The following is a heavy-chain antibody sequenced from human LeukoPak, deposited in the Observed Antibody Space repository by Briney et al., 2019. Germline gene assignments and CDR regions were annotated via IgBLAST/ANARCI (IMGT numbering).Heavy chain of an antibody. CDR1: GYTFTSYD. Sequence: ASVKVSCKASGYTFTSYDINWVRQATGQGLGWMGWMNPNSGNTGYAQRFQGRVTITRNTSISTAYMELSSLRSEDTAVYYCARFERSSSSFDYWGQGTLVTVSS. CDR3: ARFERSSSSFDY. J-gene: IGHJ4*02. D-gene: IGHD6-6*01. V-gene: IGHV1-8*03. CDR2: MNPNSGNT.